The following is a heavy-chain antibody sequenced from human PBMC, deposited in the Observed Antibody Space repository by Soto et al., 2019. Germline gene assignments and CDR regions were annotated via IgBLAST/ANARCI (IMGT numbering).Heavy chain of an antibody. Sequence: PGGSLRLSCAASGFSFSTYAMSWVRQDPAKGLAWVSAITGSGGNTYYADSVTGRFTISRDNSKNTLSLQMDTLRAEDTAVYYCAREDESSGYAGTFHHWGQGTQVTVSS. CDR2: ITGSGGNT. CDR3: AREDESSGYAGTFHH. V-gene: IGHV3-23*01. J-gene: IGHJ1*01. CDR1: GFSFSTYA. D-gene: IGHD3-22*01.